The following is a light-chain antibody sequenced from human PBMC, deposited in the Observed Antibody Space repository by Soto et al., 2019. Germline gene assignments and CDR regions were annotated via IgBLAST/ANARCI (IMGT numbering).Light chain of an antibody. CDR1: QSVSSSY. Sequence: ELVLTQSPGTLSLSPGERATLSCRDSQSVSSSYLAWYQQKTGQAPRLLVYDVSNRAPGVPDRFSGSGSETDLNLTISRLEPEDFAVYYCQKYGSSPWTFGQGTKVDIK. CDR3: QKYGSSPWT. V-gene: IGKV3-20*01. J-gene: IGKJ1*01. CDR2: DVS.